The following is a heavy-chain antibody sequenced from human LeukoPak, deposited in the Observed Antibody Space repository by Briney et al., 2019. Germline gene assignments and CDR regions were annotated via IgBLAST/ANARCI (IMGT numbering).Heavy chain of an antibody. Sequence: GRSLRLSCGASGFTFSSYAMHWVHQAPGKGLEWVAVISYDGSNKYYADSVKGRFTISRDNSRNTMSLQLNSLRSEDTAIYYCARGFYSSAYWGQGTLVTVSS. V-gene: IGHV3-30-3*01. CDR3: ARGFYSSAY. CDR1: GFTFSSYA. CDR2: ISYDGSNK. D-gene: IGHD3-22*01. J-gene: IGHJ4*02.